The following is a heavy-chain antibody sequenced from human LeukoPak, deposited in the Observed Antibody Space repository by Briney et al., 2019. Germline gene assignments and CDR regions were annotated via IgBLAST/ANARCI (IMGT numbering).Heavy chain of an antibody. D-gene: IGHD2-2*01. Sequence: GGSLRLSCAASGFTFSSYAMHWVRQAPGKGLEWVSVISYVGSNKYYADSVKGRFTIPRDNSKNTLYLQMNSLRAEDTAVYYCARERGIVLLPAAVMYWGQGTLVTVSS. CDR2: ISYVGSNK. J-gene: IGHJ4*02. CDR1: GFTFSSYA. V-gene: IGHV3-30*04. CDR3: ARERGIVLLPAAVMY.